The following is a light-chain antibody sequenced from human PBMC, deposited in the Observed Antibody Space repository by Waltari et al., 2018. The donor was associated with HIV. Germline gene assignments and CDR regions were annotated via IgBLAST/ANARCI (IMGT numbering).Light chain of an antibody. CDR3: AAWDENLNGL. CDR1: SPTLGTNT. J-gene: IGLJ3*02. CDR2: SNN. Sequence: QSVLTQPPSASGTPGQRVTISCSGRSPTLGTNTVPWYQHLPGSAPKLLIYSNNQRPSGVPARFSASKSGTSASLAISGLRSEDEAEYYCAAWDENLNGLFGGGTKLTVL. V-gene: IGLV1-44*01.